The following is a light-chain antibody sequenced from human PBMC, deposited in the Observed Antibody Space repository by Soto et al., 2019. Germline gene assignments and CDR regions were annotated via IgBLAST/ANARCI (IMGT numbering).Light chain of an antibody. CDR2: SGY. CDR3: QQRYSWLRV. CDR1: PSVSSS. V-gene: IGKV3-11*01. Sequence: FVVTQSPASLSFAPGDIATLSCRASPSVSSSVAWYQHKPGQSPRLVIYSGYNRATGIPARFSGSGSGTDFTLTISGLEVDDFAIYYCQQRYSWLRVFGQGTKVDIK. J-gene: IGKJ1*01.